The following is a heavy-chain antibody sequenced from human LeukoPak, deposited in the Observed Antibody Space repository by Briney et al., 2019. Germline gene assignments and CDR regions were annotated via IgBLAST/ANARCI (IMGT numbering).Heavy chain of an antibody. CDR2: INTNTGNP. D-gene: IGHD2-15*01. CDR3: AKAVGQDTLLYFDY. J-gene: IGHJ4*02. V-gene: IGHV7-4-1*02. CDR1: GYTFTSYA. Sequence: ASVKVSCKASGYTFTSYAMNWVRQAPGQGLEWMGWINTNTGNPTYAQGLTGRFVFSLDTSVSTAYLQISSLKAEDTAVYYCAKAVGQDTLLYFDYWGQGTLVTVSS.